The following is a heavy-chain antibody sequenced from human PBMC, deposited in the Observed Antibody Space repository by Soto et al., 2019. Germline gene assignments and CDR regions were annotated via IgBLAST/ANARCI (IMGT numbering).Heavy chain of an antibody. J-gene: IGHJ6*02. CDR2: INSDGTTI. CDR1: GITFSNYW. Sequence: EVQLAESGGGLVQPGGSLRLSCAASGITFSNYWMHWVRQAPGKGLVWVSRINSDGTTINYADSVKGRFTISRDNAKNTLYLQMNSLRAEDTAVYYCARGMSIVTAPAWGVWGQGTTVTVSS. CDR3: ARGMSIVTAPAWGV. D-gene: IGHD4-4*01. V-gene: IGHV3-74*01.